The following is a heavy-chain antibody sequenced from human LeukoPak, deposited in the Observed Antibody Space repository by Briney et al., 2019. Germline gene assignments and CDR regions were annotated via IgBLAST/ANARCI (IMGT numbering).Heavy chain of an antibody. D-gene: IGHD6-13*01. V-gene: IGHV4-59*11. CDR1: GGSISSHY. J-gene: IGHJ5*02. CDR2: IYYSGST. CDR3: ARDRAAAGTGDDNWFDP. Sequence: SETLSLTCTVSGGSISSHYWSWIRQPPGKGLEWIGYIYYSGSTNYNPSLKSRVTMSVDTSKNQFSLKLSSVTAADTAVYYCARDRAAAGTGDDNWFDPWGQGTLVTVSS.